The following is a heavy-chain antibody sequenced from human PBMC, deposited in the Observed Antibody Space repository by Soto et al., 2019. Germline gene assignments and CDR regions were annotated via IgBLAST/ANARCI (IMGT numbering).Heavy chain of an antibody. CDR2: IDGGGTGT. V-gene: IGHV3-74*01. D-gene: IGHD1-1*01. Sequence: GGSLRLSCAASGFTFTNYWMHWVRQVPGKGLVWVSRIDGGGTGTSYSDSVRGRFTISRDNAENTLYLQMNSLRAEDTAVYYCAKRLDTFDFWGQGTLVTVSS. J-gene: IGHJ4*02. CDR1: GFTFTNYW. CDR3: AKRLDTFDF.